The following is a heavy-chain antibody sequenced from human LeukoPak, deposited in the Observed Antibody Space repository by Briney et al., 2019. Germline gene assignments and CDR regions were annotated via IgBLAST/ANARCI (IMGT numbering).Heavy chain of an antibody. CDR2: IYWDDDK. J-gene: IGHJ4*02. D-gene: IGHD1-26*01. CDR3: AHRLVVGATLGFDY. V-gene: IGHV2-5*02. Sequence: SGPTLVKPTQTLTLTCTFSGFSLSTSGVGVGWIRQPPGKALEWLALIYWDDDKRYSPSLKSRLTITKDTSKNQVVLTMTNMDPVDTATYYCAHRLVVGATLGFDYWGQGTLVTVSS. CDR1: GFSLSTSGVG.